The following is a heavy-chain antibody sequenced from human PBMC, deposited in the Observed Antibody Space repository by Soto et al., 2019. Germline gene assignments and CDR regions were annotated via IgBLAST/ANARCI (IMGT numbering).Heavy chain of an antibody. D-gene: IGHD2-21*01. CDR1: GFSLSNPRMG. CDR3: ARIRPSGIVFLFGFDP. J-gene: IGHJ5*02. V-gene: IGHV2-26*01. CDR2: IFSNEEK. Sequence: QVTLKESGPVLVKPTETLTLTCTVSGFSLSNPRMGVSWIRQPPGKALEWLAHIFSNEEKSYRTSLKTRLTTSKVSSKSQVVLTMTNMDPLDTATYYCARIRPSGIVFLFGFDPWGQGNLVTVSS.